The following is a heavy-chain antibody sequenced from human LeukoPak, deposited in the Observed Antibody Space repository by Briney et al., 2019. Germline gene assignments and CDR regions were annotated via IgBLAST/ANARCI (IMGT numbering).Heavy chain of an antibody. CDR2: INHSGST. CDR1: GGSFSGYY. V-gene: IGHV4-34*01. D-gene: IGHD6-13*01. CDR3: ARDQTAAGRVDY. J-gene: IGHJ4*02. Sequence: SETLSLTCAVYGGSFSGYYWSWIRQPPGKGLEWIGEINHSGSTNYNPSLKSRVTISVDTSKNQFSLKLTSVTAADTAVYYCARDQTAAGRVDYWGQGTLVTVSS.